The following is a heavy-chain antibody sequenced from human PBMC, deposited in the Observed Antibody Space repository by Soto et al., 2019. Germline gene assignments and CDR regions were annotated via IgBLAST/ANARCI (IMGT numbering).Heavy chain of an antibody. Sequence: SETLSLTCTVSGGSISSYYWSWIRQPPGKGLEWIGYIYSSGSTNYNPSLKSRVTISVDTSKNQFSLKLSSLTAADTAVYYCARVHRRGGGSSFPFDYWGQGTLVTVSS. J-gene: IGHJ4*02. CDR3: ARVHRRGGGSSFPFDY. CDR2: IYSSGST. V-gene: IGHV4-59*01. D-gene: IGHD6-6*01. CDR1: GGSISSYY.